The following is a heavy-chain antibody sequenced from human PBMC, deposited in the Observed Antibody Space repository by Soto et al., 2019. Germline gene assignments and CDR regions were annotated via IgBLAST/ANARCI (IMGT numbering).Heavy chain of an antibody. CDR3: AKDESGYDFFGRSDY. Sequence: GGSLRLSCAASGFTFSSYAMSWVRQAPGKGLELVSAISCSGGSTYYADSVKGRFTISRDNSKNTLYLQMNSLRAEDTAVYYCAKDESGYDFFGRSDYWGQGTLVTVSS. CDR2: ISCSGGST. CDR1: GFTFSSYA. J-gene: IGHJ4*02. V-gene: IGHV3-23*01. D-gene: IGHD5-12*01.